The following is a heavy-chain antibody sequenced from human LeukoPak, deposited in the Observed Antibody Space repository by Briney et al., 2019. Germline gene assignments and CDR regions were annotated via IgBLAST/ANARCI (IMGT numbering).Heavy chain of an antibody. D-gene: IGHD6-13*01. V-gene: IGHV3-23*01. J-gene: IGHJ4*02. Sequence: GGSLRLSCAASGFTFSSYAMSWVRQAPGKGLEWVSAISGSGGSTYYADSVKGRFTISRDNSKNTLYLQVNSLRAEDTAVYYCAKSGIAADTGVVDYWGQGTLVTVSS. CDR1: GFTFSSYA. CDR3: AKSGIAADTGVVDY. CDR2: ISGSGGST.